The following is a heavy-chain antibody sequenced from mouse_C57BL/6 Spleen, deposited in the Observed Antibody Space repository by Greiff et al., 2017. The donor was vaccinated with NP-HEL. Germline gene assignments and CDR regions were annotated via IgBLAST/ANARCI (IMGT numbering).Heavy chain of an antibody. Sequence: EVKLMESGGGLVKPGGSLKLSCAASGFTFSDYGMHWVRQAPEKGLEWVAYISSGSSTIYYADTVKGRFTISRDNAKNTLFLQMTSLMSEDTAMYYCARRPYYDYSYAMDYWGQGTSVTVSS. V-gene: IGHV5-17*01. CDR2: ISSGSSTI. J-gene: IGHJ4*01. D-gene: IGHD2-4*01. CDR1: GFTFSDYG. CDR3: ARRPYYDYSYAMDY.